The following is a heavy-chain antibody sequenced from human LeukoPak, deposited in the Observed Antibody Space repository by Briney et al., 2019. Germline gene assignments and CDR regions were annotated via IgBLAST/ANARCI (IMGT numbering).Heavy chain of an antibody. V-gene: IGHV4-39*01. CDR2: LYYSGRN. CDR1: SGSITSCGYY. Sequence: PWGTLSLSCGVSSGSITSCGYYWGWMAQPPGKGLEWVVRLYYSGRNYSNPALKSRLPIAVDTSKNQFALKLSSVTAADTGVYCCASHEAVAARPNWFDPWGKGTLVSVSS. CDR3: ASHEAVAARPNWFDP. D-gene: IGHD6-6*01. J-gene: IGHJ5*02.